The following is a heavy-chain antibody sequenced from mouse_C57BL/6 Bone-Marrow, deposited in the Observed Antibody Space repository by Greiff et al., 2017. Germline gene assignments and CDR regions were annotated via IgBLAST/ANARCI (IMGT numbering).Heavy chain of an antibody. J-gene: IGHJ4*01. Sequence: VKLMESGAELVRPGTSVKVSCKASGYAFTNYLIEWVKQRPGQGLEWIGVINPGSGGTNYHEKFKGKATLTADKSSSTAYMQLSSLTAEDSAVYFCARCRLKLEGDYWGQGTSVTVSS. CDR2: INPGSGGT. CDR3: ARCRLKLEGDY. V-gene: IGHV1-54*01. D-gene: IGHD3-2*02. CDR1: GYAFTNYL.